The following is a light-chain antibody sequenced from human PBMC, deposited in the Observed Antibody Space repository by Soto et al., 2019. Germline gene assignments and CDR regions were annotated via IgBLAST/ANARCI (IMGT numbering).Light chain of an antibody. CDR3: QQYNRYPYT. V-gene: IGKV1-5*03. CDR1: QSLNSW. Sequence: DIQMTQSPSTLSASVGDRVTITCRASQSLNSWLAWYRQKPGKAPKLLIYKASSLESGVPSRFSGSGSGTEFTLTSSSMQPDDFATYYCQQYNRYPYTFGQGTKLELK. J-gene: IGKJ2*01. CDR2: KAS.